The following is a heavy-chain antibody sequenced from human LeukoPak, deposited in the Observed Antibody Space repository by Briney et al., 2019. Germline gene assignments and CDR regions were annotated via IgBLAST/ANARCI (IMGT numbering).Heavy chain of an antibody. Sequence: GGSLRLSCAASGLTFSSYGMHWVRQAPGKGLEWVAFIRYDGSNKYYADSVKGGFTISRDNSKNTLYLQMNSLRAEDTAVYYCAKDAGYKLPLKTYYYYYYMDVWGKGTTVTVSS. CDR3: AKDAGYKLPLKTYYYYYYMDV. CDR1: GLTFSSYG. D-gene: IGHD2-2*01. V-gene: IGHV3-30*02. CDR2: IRYDGSNK. J-gene: IGHJ6*03.